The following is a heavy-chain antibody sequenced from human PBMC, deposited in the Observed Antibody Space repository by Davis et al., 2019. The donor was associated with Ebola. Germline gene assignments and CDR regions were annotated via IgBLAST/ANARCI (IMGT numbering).Heavy chain of an antibody. J-gene: IGHJ5*02. V-gene: IGHV3-23*01. CDR2: LSSSGRSA. CDR3: LSWGSTGNH. CDR1: GFTFSSYA. Sequence: PGGSLRLSCGASGFTFSSYAMSWVRQAPGKGLEWVSSLSSSGRSAYYADSVKGRFTISRDNSKNTLYLQINSLGAEDTAIYYCLSWGSTGNHWGQGTRVSVSS. D-gene: IGHD7-27*01.